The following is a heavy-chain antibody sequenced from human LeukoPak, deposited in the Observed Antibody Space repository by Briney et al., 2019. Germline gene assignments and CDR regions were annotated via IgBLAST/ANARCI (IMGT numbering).Heavy chain of an antibody. J-gene: IGHJ4*02. Sequence: NPSETLSLTCTVSGGSISSSSYYWGWIRQPPGKGLEWLGSIYYSGSTYYNPSLKSRVTISVDTSKNQFSLKLSSVTAADTAVYYCARRRGYYFDYWGQGTLVTVSS. CDR1: GGSISSSSYY. CDR3: ARRRGYYFDY. CDR2: IYYSGST. V-gene: IGHV4-39*01.